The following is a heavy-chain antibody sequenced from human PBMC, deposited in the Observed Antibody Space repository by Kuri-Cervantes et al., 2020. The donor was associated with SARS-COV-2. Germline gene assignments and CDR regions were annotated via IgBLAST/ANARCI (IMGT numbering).Heavy chain of an antibody. CDR2: ISAYNGNT. J-gene: IGHJ6*02. V-gene: IGHV1-18*04. CDR1: GYTFTSYG. Sequence: ASVKVSCKASGYTFTSYGISWVRQAPGRGLEWMGWISAYNGNTNYAQKLQGRVTMTRDTSTSTVYMELSSLRSEDTAVYYCARDGIAVAAAGYYYGMDVWGQGTTVTVSS. CDR3: ARDGIAVAAAGYYYGMDV. D-gene: IGHD6-19*01.